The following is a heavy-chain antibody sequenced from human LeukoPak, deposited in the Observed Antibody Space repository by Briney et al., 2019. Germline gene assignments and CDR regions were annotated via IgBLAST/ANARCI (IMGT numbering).Heavy chain of an antibody. CDR1: GFTVSSNY. CDR2: IYSGGST. D-gene: IGHD3-10*01. Sequence: GGSLRLSCAASGFTVSSNYMSWVRQAPGKGLEWVSVIYSGGSTYYADSVKGRFTISRDNSKNTLYLQMNSLRAEDTAVYYCARGLYYGSGSYYRPYYFDYWGQGTLVTVSS. V-gene: IGHV3-53*01. CDR3: ARGLYYGSGSYYRPYYFDY. J-gene: IGHJ4*02.